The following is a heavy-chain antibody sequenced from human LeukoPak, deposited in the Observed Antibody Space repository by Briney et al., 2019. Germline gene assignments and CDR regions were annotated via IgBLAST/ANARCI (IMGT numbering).Heavy chain of an antibody. CDR3: ARYCSGGSCYRAYYYGMDV. CDR2: IYPCDSDT. D-gene: IGHD2-15*01. J-gene: IGHJ6*02. V-gene: IGHV5-51*01. CDR1: GYSFTSYW. Sequence: GESLKISCKGSGYSFTSYWIGWVRQMPGKGLEWMGIIYPCDSDTRYSPSFQGQVTISADKSISTAYLQWSSLKASDTAMYYCARYCSGGSCYRAYYYGMDVWGQGTTVTVSS.